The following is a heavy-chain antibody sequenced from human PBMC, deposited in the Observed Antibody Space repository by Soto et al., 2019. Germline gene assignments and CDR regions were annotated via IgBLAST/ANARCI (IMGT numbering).Heavy chain of an antibody. V-gene: IGHV1-18*01. CDR3: ARVGDYDFWSGFRQRGAFDI. D-gene: IGHD3-3*01. CDR1: GYTFTSYG. CDR2: ISAYNGNT. Sequence: ASVKVSCKASGYTFTSYGIIWVRQAPGQGLEWMGWISAYNGNTNYAQKLQGRVTMTTDTSTSTAYMELRSLRSDDTAVYFCARVGDYDFWSGFRQRGAFDIWGQGTMVTVSS. J-gene: IGHJ3*02.